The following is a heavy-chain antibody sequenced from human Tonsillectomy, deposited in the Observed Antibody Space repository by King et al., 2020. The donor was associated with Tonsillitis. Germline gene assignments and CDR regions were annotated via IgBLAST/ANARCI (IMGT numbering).Heavy chain of an antibody. D-gene: IGHD5-18*01. Sequence: VQLVESGGGLVQPGGSLRLSCAASGFTVSANYMSWVRQAPGKGLEWVSIIYSGGRTDYADSVKGRLTISRQNSKNTVYLQMNRLRAEDTAVYYCARARMQLWSYHFDYWGQGTLVTVSS. J-gene: IGHJ4*02. CDR2: IYSGGRT. CDR1: GFTVSANY. CDR3: ARARMQLWSYHFDY. V-gene: IGHV3-53*04.